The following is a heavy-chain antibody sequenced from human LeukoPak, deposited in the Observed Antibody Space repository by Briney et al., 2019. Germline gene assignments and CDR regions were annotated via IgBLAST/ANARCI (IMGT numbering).Heavy chain of an antibody. V-gene: IGHV4-59*12. Sequence: SETLSLTCTVSGGSISSYYWSWIRQPPGKGLEWIGYIYYSGSTNYNPSLKSRLTISVDTSRNQFSLKLSSVTAADTAVYYCARRAVSGRKFDYWGQGTLVTVSS. CDR1: GGSISSYY. J-gene: IGHJ4*02. CDR3: ARRAVSGRKFDY. CDR2: IYYSGST.